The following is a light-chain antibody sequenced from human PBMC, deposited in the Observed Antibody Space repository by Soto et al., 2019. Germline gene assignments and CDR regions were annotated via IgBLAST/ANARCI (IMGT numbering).Light chain of an antibody. CDR3: QAWDSNIVV. Sequence: SYELTQPPSVSVSPGQTATISCSGDDLRNKYACWYQQKPGQSPVLVIFLNTKRPSGIPVRFSGSSSGNTATLTISGTQPMDEADYYCQAWDSNIVVFGGGTKLTVL. CDR1: DLRNKY. V-gene: IGLV3-1*01. CDR2: LNT. J-gene: IGLJ2*01.